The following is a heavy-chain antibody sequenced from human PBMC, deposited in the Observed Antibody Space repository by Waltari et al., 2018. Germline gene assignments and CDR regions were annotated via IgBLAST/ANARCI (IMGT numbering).Heavy chain of an antibody. Sequence: QVQLVQSGSELKKPGASVKVSCKASGYTFNSYATNWGPLAQGQGLEGRGGVNTNTGNPTYAQGFTGRFVFSLDTSVSTAYLQISSLKAEDTAVYYCARPAYSSSWQGGDFDPWGQGTLVTVSS. CDR1: GYTFNSYA. J-gene: IGHJ5*02. V-gene: IGHV7-4-1*02. CDR2: VNTNTGNP. CDR3: ARPAYSSSWQGGDFDP. D-gene: IGHD6-13*01.